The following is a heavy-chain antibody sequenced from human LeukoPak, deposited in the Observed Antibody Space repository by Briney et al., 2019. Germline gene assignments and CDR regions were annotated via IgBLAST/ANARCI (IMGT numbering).Heavy chain of an antibody. V-gene: IGHV3-30*04. CDR3: ARYFGDVDAFDI. CDR1: GFTFSSYA. CDR2: ISYDGSNK. D-gene: IGHD4-17*01. J-gene: IGHJ3*02. Sequence: GGSLRLSCAASGFTFSSYAMHWVRQAPGKGLEWVAVISYDGSNKYYADSVKGRFTISRDNSKNTLYLQMNSLRAEGTAVYYCARYFGDVDAFDIWGQGTMVTVSS.